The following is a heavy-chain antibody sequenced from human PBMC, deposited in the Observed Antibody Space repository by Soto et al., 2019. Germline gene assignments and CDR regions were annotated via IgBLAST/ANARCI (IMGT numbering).Heavy chain of an antibody. CDR1: GFTFSSYA. V-gene: IGHV3-30-3*01. Sequence: HPGGSLRLSCAASGFTFSSYAMHWVRQAPGKGLEWVAVISYDGSNKDYADSVKGRFTISRDNSKNTLYLQMNSLRAEDTAVYYCARDARHIVVVPAAMAYWGQGTLVTVSS. J-gene: IGHJ4*02. D-gene: IGHD2-2*01. CDR2: ISYDGSNK. CDR3: ARDARHIVVVPAAMAY.